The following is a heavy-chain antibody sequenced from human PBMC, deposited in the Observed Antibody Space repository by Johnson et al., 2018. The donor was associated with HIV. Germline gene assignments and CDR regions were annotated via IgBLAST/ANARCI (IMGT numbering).Heavy chain of an antibody. CDR2: KRYDGSNK. CDR1: GFTFSTFG. CDR3: AKTRMGGILDAFDL. J-gene: IGHJ3*01. Sequence: VQLVESGGGVVQPGRSLRLSCAASGFTFSTFGMHWVRQAPGKGLEWVSFKRYDGSNKYYADFVKGRFTLSRDNSKNTLDLQMNSLTIEDTAVFYCAKTRMGGILDAFDLWGQGTMVIVS. D-gene: IGHD3-10*01. V-gene: IGHV3-30*02.